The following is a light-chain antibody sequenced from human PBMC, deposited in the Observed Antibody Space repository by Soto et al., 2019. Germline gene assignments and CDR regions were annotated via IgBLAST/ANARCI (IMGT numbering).Light chain of an antibody. CDR3: QQYGSSPPDT. CDR2: GTS. CDR1: QSVSSNY. Sequence: EIVLTQSPGTLSLSPGERATLSCRASQSVSSNYLAWYQQKPGQAPRLLIYGTSSRPTGIPDRFSGSGSGTDSTLTISRLEPEDFAVYYCQQYGSSPPDTFGQGTKLEIK. J-gene: IGKJ2*01. V-gene: IGKV3-20*01.